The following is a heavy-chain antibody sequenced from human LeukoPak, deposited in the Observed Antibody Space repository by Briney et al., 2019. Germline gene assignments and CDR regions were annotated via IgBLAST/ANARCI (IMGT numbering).Heavy chain of an antibody. J-gene: IGHJ6*02. V-gene: IGHV1-69*13. CDR2: IIPIFGTA. D-gene: IGHD1-1*01. CDR3: AGVLERRLDYYYGMDV. CDR1: GDTFSTYA. Sequence: SVKVSCKASGDTFSTYAINWVRQAPGQGLEWMGGIIPIFGTANYAQKFQGRVTITADESTSTAYMELSSLRSEDTAVYYCAGVLERRLDYYYGMDVWGQGTTVTVSS.